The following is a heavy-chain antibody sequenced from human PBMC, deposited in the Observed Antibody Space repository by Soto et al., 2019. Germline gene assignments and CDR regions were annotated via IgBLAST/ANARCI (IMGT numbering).Heavy chain of an antibody. V-gene: IGHV5-51*01. CDR2: MSPVDSDT. J-gene: IGHJ4*02. Sequence: VVPLKICCRGFGCELDTHGFSWVRQWPRSGLVWVGIMSPVDSDTRLLLSLQGQVTVSADVTVSTAFLQWPSLRTSDSGMYFCARLPRDCNKTSCYYASHWGQGTSVTASS. CDR3: ARLPRDCNKTSCYYASH. D-gene: IGHD3-22*01. CDR1: GCELDTHG.